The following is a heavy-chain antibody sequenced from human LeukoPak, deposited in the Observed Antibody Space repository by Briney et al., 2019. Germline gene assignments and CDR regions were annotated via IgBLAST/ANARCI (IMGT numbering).Heavy chain of an antibody. V-gene: IGHV3-23*01. J-gene: IGHJ6*03. CDR3: AKGDYMDV. Sequence: PGGSLRLSCAASGFTSSSYALTWVRQAPGKGLEWVSSITGSSGTTYYADSVKGRFIISRDKSKNTLYLQVNSLRDEDTAVYFCAKGDYMDVWGRGTTVTVSS. CDR2: ITGSSGTT. CDR1: GFTSSSYA.